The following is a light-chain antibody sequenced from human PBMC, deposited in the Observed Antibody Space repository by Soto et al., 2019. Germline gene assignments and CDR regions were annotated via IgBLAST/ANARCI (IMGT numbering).Light chain of an antibody. CDR1: SSDIGGYNY. CDR2: EVS. J-gene: IGLJ1*01. V-gene: IGLV2-14*01. CDR3: SLYSSTTTFEV. Sequence: QSALTQPASVSGSPGQSITISCTGTSSDIGGYNYVSWYQQHPGKAPKVVIYEVSNRPLGVSNRFSAYKSGNTASLIISGLQADDEADYFCSLYSSTTTFEVFGTGTKVTV.